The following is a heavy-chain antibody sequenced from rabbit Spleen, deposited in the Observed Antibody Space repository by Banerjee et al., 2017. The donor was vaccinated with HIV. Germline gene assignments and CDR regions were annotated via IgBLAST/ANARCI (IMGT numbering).Heavy chain of an antibody. CDR1: GVSFSGDSY. CDR2: IDAGSSGFT. Sequence: QSLEESGGDLVKPGASLTLTCTASGVSFSGDSYMCWVRQAPGKGLEWIACIDAGSSGFTYYATWAKGRFTISKTSSTTVTLQMTSLTVADTATYFCSRDAGSGDYIDVYFDLWGPGTLVTVS. V-gene: IGHV1S40*01. CDR3: SRDAGSGDYIDVYFDL. J-gene: IGHJ4*01. D-gene: IGHD8-1*01.